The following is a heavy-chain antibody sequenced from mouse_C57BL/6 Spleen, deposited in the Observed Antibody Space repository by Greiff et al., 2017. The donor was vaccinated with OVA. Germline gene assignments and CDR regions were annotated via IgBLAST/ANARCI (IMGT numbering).Heavy chain of an antibody. Sequence: EVKLQQSGPELAKPGASVKLSCKASGYTFTDYYMNWVKQSHGKSLEWIGDINPNNGGTSYNQKFKGKATLTVDKSSSTAYMELRSLTSEDSAVDYGARRWVHTGGDAMDYWGQGTSVTVSS. CDR3: ARRWVHTGGDAMDY. D-gene: IGHD1-1*01. CDR2: INPNNGGT. CDR1: GYTFTDYY. J-gene: IGHJ4*01. V-gene: IGHV1-26*01.